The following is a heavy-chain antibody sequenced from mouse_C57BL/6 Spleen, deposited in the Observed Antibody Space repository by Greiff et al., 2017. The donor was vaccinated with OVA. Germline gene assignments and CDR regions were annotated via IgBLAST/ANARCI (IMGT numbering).Heavy chain of an antibody. D-gene: IGHD3-3*01. J-gene: IGHJ3*01. Sequence: EVQLQESGPGLVKPSQSLSLTCSVTGYSITSGYYWNWIRQFPGNKLEWMGYISYDGSNNYNPSLKNRISITRDTSKNQFFLKLNSVTTEDTATYYCARGGGDVEAYWGQGTLVTVSA. V-gene: IGHV3-6*01. CDR3: ARGGGDVEAY. CDR1: GYSITSGYY. CDR2: ISYDGSN.